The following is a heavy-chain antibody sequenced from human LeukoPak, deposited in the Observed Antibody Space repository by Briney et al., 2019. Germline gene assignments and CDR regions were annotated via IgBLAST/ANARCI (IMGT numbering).Heavy chain of an antibody. D-gene: IGHD6-19*01. CDR2: MNPNSGNT. CDR3: ARDIAVAGNYFDY. Sequence: ASVKVSCKASGYTFTSYDINWVRQATGQGLEWMGWMNPNSGNTGYAQKFQGRVTMTRNTSISTAYMELSSLRSDDTAVYYCARDIAVAGNYFDYWGRGTLVTVSS. V-gene: IGHV1-8*01. J-gene: IGHJ4*02. CDR1: GYTFTSYD.